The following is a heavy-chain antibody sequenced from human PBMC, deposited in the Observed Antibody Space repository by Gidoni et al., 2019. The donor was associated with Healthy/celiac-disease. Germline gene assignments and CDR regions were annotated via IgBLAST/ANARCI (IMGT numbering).Heavy chain of an antibody. CDR3: ARTRITMVRGVITGDAFDI. Sequence: QVTLRESGPALVKPTQTLTLTCPFAGFSLSTSGVYVSWIRQPPGKALEWLARIDWDDDKYYSTSLKTRLTISKDTSKNQVVLTMTNMDPVDTATYYCARTRITMVRGVITGDAFDIWGQGTMVTVSS. V-gene: IGHV2-70*15. CDR2: IDWDDDK. J-gene: IGHJ3*02. CDR1: GFSLSTSGVY. D-gene: IGHD3-10*01.